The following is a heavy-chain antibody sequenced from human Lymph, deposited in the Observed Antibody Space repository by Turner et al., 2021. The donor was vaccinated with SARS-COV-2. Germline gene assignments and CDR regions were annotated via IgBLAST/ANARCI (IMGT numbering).Heavy chain of an antibody. CDR2: IYYSGST. V-gene: IGHV4-30-4*01. D-gene: IGHD2-8*01. Sequence: QVQLQASGPGLVKTSQTLSLTCAVSGGSISSGDYYWSWIRQPPGKGLEWIGYIYYSGSTYYNPSLKSRVTISVDTSKIQCSLKLSSVTAADTAVYYCARVVVLRRAYFDYWGQGTLVTVSS. CDR3: ARVVVLRRAYFDY. CDR1: GGSISSGDYY. J-gene: IGHJ4*02.